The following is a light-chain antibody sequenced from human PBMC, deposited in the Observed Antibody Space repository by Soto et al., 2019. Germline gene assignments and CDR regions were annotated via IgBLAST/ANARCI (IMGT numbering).Light chain of an antibody. J-gene: IGLJ1*01. V-gene: IGLV1-51*01. CDR1: SSSIGAGY. CDR2: DNN. CDR3: GAWDGTLSWV. Sequence: QSVLTQPPSVSGAPGQRVTISCSGTSSSIGAGYEVHWYHQLPGTAPKLLIYDNNKRPSGIPDRFSGSKSGASATLGITGLQTGDEDDYYCGAWDGTLSWVFGPGTKVTVL.